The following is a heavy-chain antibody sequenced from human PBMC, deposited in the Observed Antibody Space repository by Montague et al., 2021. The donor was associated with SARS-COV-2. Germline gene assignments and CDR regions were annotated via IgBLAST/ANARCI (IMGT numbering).Heavy chain of an antibody. CDR2: MDDSDTT. D-gene: IGHD3-9*01. CDR3: ARAANILSGFYNHPFEY. J-gene: IGHJ4*02. V-gene: IGHV4-61*01. CDR1: GGSVISDTYF. Sequence: SETLSLTCTVSGGSVISDTYFWSWIRQPPGKGLEWIAYMDDSDTTNNXCSFWRRVSMSSDRSKNQFSLKLTSVTPADTAVYYCARAANILSGFYNHPFEYWGQGILVTVSS.